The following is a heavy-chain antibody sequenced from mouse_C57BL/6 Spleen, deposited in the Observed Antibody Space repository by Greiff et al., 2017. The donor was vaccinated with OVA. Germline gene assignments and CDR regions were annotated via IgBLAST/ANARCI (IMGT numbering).Heavy chain of an antibody. CDR2: IYPGNSDT. V-gene: IGHV1-5*01. CDR3: TRSLPHYSPWYFDV. J-gene: IGHJ1*03. CDR1: GYTFTSYW. Sequence: EVKLQESGTVLARPGASVKLSCKTSGYTFTSYWMHWVKQRPGQGLEWIGAIYPGNSDTSYNQKFKGKAKLTAVTSASTAYMELSSLTNEDSAVDYCTRSLPHYSPWYFDVWGTGTTVTVSS. D-gene: IGHD1-2*01.